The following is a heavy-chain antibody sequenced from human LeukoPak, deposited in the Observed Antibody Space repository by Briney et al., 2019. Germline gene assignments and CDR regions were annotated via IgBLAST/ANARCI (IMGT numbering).Heavy chain of an antibody. CDR1: GFTFSSFR. Sequence: GGSLRLSCEVSGFTFSSFRMNWVRQAPGKGLEWISYISNDLVTMHHADSVKGRFTIFRDNSKNSLYLEMNNLRVEDTAVYYCARARGYAESGGYPVFDHWGQGVLVTVSS. CDR2: ISNDLVTM. J-gene: IGHJ4*02. V-gene: IGHV3-48*04. D-gene: IGHD2-15*01. CDR3: ARARGYAESGGYPVFDH.